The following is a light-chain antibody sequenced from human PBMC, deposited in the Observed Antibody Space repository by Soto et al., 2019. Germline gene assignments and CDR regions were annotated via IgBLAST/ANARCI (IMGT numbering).Light chain of an antibody. J-gene: IGKJ1*01. V-gene: IGKV3-20*01. CDR3: HQHGGSPET. CDR1: RSVNNNY. Sequence: EIVFTQSPGTLSLSPGERATLSCRASRSVNNNYLAWYQQKPGQAPRLLIFGASSRATGIPDRFIGSGSGTEFILTISXLEPDDFAIYHCHQHGGSPETFGQGTKVDIK. CDR2: GAS.